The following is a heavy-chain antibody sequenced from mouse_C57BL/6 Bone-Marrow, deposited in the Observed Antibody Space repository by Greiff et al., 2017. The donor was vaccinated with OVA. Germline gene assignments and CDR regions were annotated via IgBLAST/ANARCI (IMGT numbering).Heavy chain of an antibody. CDR3: ARGRRIDY. V-gene: IGHV5-17*01. CDR2: ISSGSSTI. J-gene: IGHJ2*01. Sequence: EVKVEESGGGLVKPGGSLKLSCAASGFTFSDYGMHWVRQAPEKGLEWVAYISSGSSTIYYAATVKGRFTISRDNAKNTLFLQMTSLRAEDTAMYYCARGRRIDYWGQGTTLTVSS. CDR1: GFTFSDYG.